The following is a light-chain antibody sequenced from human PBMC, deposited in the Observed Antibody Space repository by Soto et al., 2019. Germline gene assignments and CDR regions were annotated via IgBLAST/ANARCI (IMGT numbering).Light chain of an antibody. V-gene: IGLV2-23*02. J-gene: IGLJ3*02. CDR2: EVS. CDR3: CSYAGSSTLV. CDR1: SSDVGRYNL. Sequence: QSALTQPASVSGSPGQSITISGTGTSSDVGRYNLVSWYQQHPGKAPKLMIYEVSKRPSGVSNRFSGSKSGNTASLTISGLQAEDEADSYCCSYAGSSTLVFGGGTKLTVL.